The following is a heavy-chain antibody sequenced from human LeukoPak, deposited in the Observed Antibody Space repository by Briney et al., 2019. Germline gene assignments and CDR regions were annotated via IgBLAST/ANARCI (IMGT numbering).Heavy chain of an antibody. V-gene: IGHV1-2*02. CDR3: ARVDIAARVPDY. J-gene: IGHJ4*02. CDR2: INPNSGGT. Sequence: ASVKVSCKASGYTLTGYYMHWVRQAPGQGLEWMGWINPNSGGTNYAQKFQGRVTMTRDTSISTAYMELSRLRSDDTAVYYCARVDIAARVPDYWGQGTLVTVSS. D-gene: IGHD6-6*01. CDR1: GYTLTGYY.